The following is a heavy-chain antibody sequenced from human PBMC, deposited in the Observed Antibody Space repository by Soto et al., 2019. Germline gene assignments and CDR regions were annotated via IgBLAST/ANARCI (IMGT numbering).Heavy chain of an antibody. Sequence: GGSLRLSCAASGFTFSSYAMHWVRQAPGKGLEWVAVISYDGSNKYYADSVKGRLSISRDNSKNTLYLQLNSLRFEDTAVYYCAKDDFTDRGNDYFDYWGPGTLVTVSS. CDR2: ISYDGSNK. CDR1: GFTFSSYA. D-gene: IGHD2-15*01. CDR3: AKDDFTDRGNDYFDY. V-gene: IGHV3-30-3*01. J-gene: IGHJ4*02.